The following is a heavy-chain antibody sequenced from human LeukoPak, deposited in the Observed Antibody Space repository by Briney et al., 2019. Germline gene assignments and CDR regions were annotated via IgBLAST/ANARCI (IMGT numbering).Heavy chain of an antibody. CDR3: AKGIYSGSWSYFDY. CDR1: GFTFSNSA. V-gene: IGHV3-23*01. D-gene: IGHD6-13*01. J-gene: IGHJ4*01. Sequence: PGRSLRLSCAASGFTFSNSAMSSVRQAPGKGLELVSTLSGSGITTYYAGSVKGRFTISRDNSKNTLYLQMNSLRAEDTAVYYCAKGIYSGSWSYFDYWGDERLVTVSS. CDR2: LSGSGITT.